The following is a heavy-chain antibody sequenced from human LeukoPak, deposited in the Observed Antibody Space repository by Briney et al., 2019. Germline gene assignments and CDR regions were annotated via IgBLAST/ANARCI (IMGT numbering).Heavy chain of an antibody. D-gene: IGHD6-19*01. CDR1: EFTFSTYW. CDR3: ARPYSSGWYGVFNY. V-gene: IGHV3-7*05. J-gene: IGHJ4*02. CDR2: MKQDGNEE. Sequence: GGSLRLSCAVSEFTFSTYWMSWVRQAPGKGLEWVANMKQDGNEEYYVDSVKGRFTISRDNAKNSLYLQMNSLRAEDTAVYYCARPYSSGWYGVFNYWGQGTLVTVSS.